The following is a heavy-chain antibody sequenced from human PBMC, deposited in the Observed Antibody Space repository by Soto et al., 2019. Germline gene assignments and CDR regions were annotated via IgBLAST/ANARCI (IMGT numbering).Heavy chain of an antibody. Sequence: SETLSLTCTVSGDSINNYYWTWIRQPPGKGLEWIGYIYDSGSTSYNPSLESRLTISVDTSKNLFSLKLNSVTAADTAIYYCARGTKYYYQGMDVWGQGTTVTVSS. CDR1: GDSINNYY. J-gene: IGHJ6*02. V-gene: IGHV4-59*01. CDR2: IYDSGST. CDR3: ARGTKYYYQGMDV.